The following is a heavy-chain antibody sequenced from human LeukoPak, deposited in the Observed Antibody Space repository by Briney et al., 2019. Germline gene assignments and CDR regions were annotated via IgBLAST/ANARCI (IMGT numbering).Heavy chain of an antibody. CDR2: IYTSGST. D-gene: IGHD6-19*01. Sequence: PSETLSLTCTVSGGSISSYYWSWIRQPAGKGLEWIGRIYTSGSTNANPSLKSRVTMSVDTPENQFSLKLSSVTAADTAVYYCARDNPPQYNSGWFAYWGQGTLVTVSS. J-gene: IGHJ4*02. CDR3: ARDNPPQYNSGWFAY. V-gene: IGHV4-4*07. CDR1: GGSISSYY.